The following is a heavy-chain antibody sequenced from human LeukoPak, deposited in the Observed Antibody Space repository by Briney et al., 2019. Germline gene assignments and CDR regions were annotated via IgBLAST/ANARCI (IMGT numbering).Heavy chain of an antibody. D-gene: IGHD3-22*01. Sequence: GGSLRLSCAASGFTFSSYAMSWVRQAPGKGLEWVSAISGSGGSTYYADSVKGRFTISRDNSKNTLYLQLNSLRPEDTALYYCAKGVGSGTYDSFDIWGQGTKVTVSS. CDR3: AKGVGSGTYDSFDI. J-gene: IGHJ3*02. V-gene: IGHV3-23*01. CDR1: GFTFSSYA. CDR2: ISGSGGST.